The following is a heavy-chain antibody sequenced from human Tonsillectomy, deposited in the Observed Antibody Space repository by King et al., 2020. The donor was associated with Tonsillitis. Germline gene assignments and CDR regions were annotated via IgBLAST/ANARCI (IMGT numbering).Heavy chain of an antibody. CDR2: ISNSSSYI. V-gene: IGHV3-21*01. J-gene: IGHJ3*02. D-gene: IGHD3-9*01. CDR1: GFTFSSYN. CDR3: ARQDWSPGTCDI. Sequence: VQLVESGGGLVKPGGSLRLSCAASGFTFSSYNINWVRQAPGKGLEWVSSISNSSSYIYYADSVKGRFTISRDNAKNSLYLQMNSLRAEDTAVYYCARQDWSPGTCDIWGQGTMV.